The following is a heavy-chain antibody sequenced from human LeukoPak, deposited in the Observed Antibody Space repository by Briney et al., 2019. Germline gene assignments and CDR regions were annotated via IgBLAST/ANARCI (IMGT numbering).Heavy chain of an antibody. CDR2: IYHSGST. V-gene: IGHV4-38-2*02. CDR3: ARGQVGGYDGSPSFMDV. D-gene: IGHD5-12*01. CDR1: GYSISGGYY. Sequence: PSETLSLTXTVSGYSISGGYYWGWVRQPPGKGLEWIGNIYHSGSTYYNPSLKSRVTISVDTSKNQFSLKLSSVTAADTAVYYCARGQVGGYDGSPSFMDVWGKGTTVTVSP. J-gene: IGHJ6*04.